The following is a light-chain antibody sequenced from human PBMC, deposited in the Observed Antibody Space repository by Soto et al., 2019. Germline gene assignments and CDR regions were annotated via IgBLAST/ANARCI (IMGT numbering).Light chain of an antibody. J-gene: IGLJ2*01. CDR3: AAWDDSLNGPYVV. CDR1: SSNIGSNT. V-gene: IGLV1-44*01. CDR2: SNN. Sequence: QSVLTQPPSASGTPGQRVTISCSGSSSNIGSNTVNWYQQIPGTAPKLLIYSNNQRPSGGPDRFSGSKSGTSASLAISGLQSEDEADYYCAAWDDSLNGPYVVFGGGTKLTVL.